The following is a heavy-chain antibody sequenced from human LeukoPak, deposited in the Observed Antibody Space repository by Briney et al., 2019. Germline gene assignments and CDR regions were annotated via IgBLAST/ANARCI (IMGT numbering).Heavy chain of an antibody. CDR2: IRSKTNNYAT. D-gene: IGHD2-15*01. CDR1: GFTFSDSL. V-gene: IGHV3-73*01. Sequence: GGSLRLSCAASGFTFSDSLIHWVRQASGKGLEWVGRIRSKTNNYATAYAASVNGRFTISRDDSENTAYLQMNSLKTEDTAVYYRTRQDCSGGPCSFVDYWGQGTLVTVSS. J-gene: IGHJ4*02. CDR3: TRQDCSGGPCSFVDY.